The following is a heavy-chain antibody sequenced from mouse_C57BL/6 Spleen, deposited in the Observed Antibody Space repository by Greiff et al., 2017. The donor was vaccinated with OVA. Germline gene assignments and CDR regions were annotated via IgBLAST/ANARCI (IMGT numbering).Heavy chain of an antibody. V-gene: IGHV3-6*01. J-gene: IGHJ2*01. CDR1: GYSITSGYY. D-gene: IGHD4-1*01. CDR2: ISYDGSN. CDR3: ASELGRSYFDY. Sequence: EVQLQESGPGLVKPSQSLSLTCSVTGYSITSGYYWNWIRQFPGNKLEWMGYISYDGSNNYNPSLKNRISITRDTSKNQFFLKLNSVTTEDTATYYCASELGRSYFDYWGQGTTLTVSS.